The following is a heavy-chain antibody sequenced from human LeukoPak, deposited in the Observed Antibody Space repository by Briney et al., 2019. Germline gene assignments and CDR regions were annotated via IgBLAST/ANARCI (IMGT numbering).Heavy chain of an antibody. CDR1: SDSIYSSNYY. CDR3: ARAAYCGGDCYLFDY. V-gene: IGHV4-39*01. D-gene: IGHD2-21*02. Sequence: SETLSLTCTVSSDSIYSSNYYWGWNRQPPGKGLEWIGSIYYSGSTYYNSSLKSRVTISVDTSKNQFSLKLGSLTAADTAVYYCARAAYCGGDCYLFDYWGQGTLVTVFS. J-gene: IGHJ4*02. CDR2: IYYSGST.